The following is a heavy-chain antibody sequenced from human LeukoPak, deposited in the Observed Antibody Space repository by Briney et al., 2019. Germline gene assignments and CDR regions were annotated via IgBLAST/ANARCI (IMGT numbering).Heavy chain of an antibody. CDR2: IYYSGST. J-gene: IGHJ4*02. D-gene: IGHD3-22*01. CDR3: ARGPPLNPGDYDSSGYYYFDY. V-gene: IGHV4-59*01. Sequence: SETLPLTCTVSGGSISSYYWSWIRQPPGKGLEWIGCIYYSGSTNYNPSLKSRVTISVDTSKNQFSLKLSSVTAADTAVYYCARGPPLNPGDYDSSGYYYFDYWGQGTLVTVSS. CDR1: GGSISSYY.